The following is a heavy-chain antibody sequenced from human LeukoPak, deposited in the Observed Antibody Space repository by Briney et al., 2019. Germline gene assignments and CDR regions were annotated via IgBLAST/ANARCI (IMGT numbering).Heavy chain of an antibody. V-gene: IGHV3-23*01. D-gene: IGHD5-24*01. J-gene: IGHJ4*02. CDR3: AKVEVDGYNFDY. Sequence: GGSLRLSCAASGFAFSSYGMSWVRQAPGKGLEWVSAISGSGGSTYYADSVKGRFTISRDNSKNTLYLQMNSLRAEDTAVYYCAKVEVDGYNFDYWGQGTLVTVSS. CDR1: GFAFSSYG. CDR2: ISGSGGST.